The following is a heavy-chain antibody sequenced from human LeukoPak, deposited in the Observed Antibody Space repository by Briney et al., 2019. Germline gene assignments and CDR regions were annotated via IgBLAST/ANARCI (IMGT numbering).Heavy chain of an antibody. J-gene: IGHJ4*02. Sequence: PGGSLRLSCAASGFTFSSYAMSWVRQAPGKGLEWVSGISGSGGSSGGSTYYADSVKGRFTISRDNSKNTLYLQMNSLRAEDTAIYYCATYRQVLLPFESWGQGTLVTVSS. D-gene: IGHD5-18*01. V-gene: IGHV3-23*01. CDR2: ISGSGGSSGGST. CDR1: GFTFSSYA. CDR3: ATYRQVLLPFES.